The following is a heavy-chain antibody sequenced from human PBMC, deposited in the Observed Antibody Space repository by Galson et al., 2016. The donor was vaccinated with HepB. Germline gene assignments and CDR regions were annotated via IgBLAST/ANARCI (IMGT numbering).Heavy chain of an antibody. CDR1: GFTFDNYA. D-gene: IGHD2-15*01. J-gene: IGHJ6*02. Sequence: SLRLSCAASGFTFDNYAMHWVRQAPGKGLEWVSGISWNSDYIGYAESVKGRFTISRDNAKNTLYLQMNSLRAEDTAVYFCARVAVVRYCSGIGCYPHGMDVWGQGTTVTVSS. CDR3: ARVAVVRYCSGIGCYPHGMDV. V-gene: IGHV3-9*01. CDR2: ISWNSDYI.